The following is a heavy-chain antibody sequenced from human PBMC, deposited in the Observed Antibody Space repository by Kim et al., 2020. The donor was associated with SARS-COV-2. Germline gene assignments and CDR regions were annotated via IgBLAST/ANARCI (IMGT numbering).Heavy chain of an antibody. Sequence: GGSLRLSCAASGFTFSSYAMHWVRQAPGKGPEWVAVISYDGIDKDYGDSVKGRFTISRDNSRNTVYLQLNSLRPEDTAVYYCARNPHNFDFWGQGTLVTVSS. CDR3: ARNPHNFDF. J-gene: IGHJ4*02. V-gene: IGHV3-30*04. CDR2: ISYDGIDK. CDR1: GFTFSSYA.